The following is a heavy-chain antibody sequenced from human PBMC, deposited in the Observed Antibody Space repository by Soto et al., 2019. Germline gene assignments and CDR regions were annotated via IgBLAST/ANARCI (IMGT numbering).Heavy chain of an antibody. V-gene: IGHV1-69*01. Sequence: QVQLVQSGAEVKKPGSSVKVSCQASGGTFSSYAISGFRQAPGQGLEGMGGIIPIFGTSNYAQKFQGRVTITENESTSTAYMEVISLRSEDTAVYYCARVSRAGFDYLGPGSLVTGSS. D-gene: IGHD6-19*01. CDR1: GGTFSSYA. CDR2: IIPIFGTS. J-gene: IGHJ4*02. CDR3: ARVSRAGFDY.